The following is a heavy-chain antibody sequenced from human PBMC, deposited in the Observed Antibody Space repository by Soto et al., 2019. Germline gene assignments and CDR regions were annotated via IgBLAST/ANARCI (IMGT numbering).Heavy chain of an antibody. CDR1: GFTFSSYG. CDR2: IWYDGSNK. V-gene: IGHV3-33*08. Sequence: GGSLRLSCAASGFTFSSYGMHWVRQAPGKGLEWVAVIWYDGSNKYYADSVKDRFTISRDNSKNTLYLQMNSLRAEDTAVYYCARVRGSGIPYDAFDIWGQGTMVTVSS. CDR3: ARVRGSGIPYDAFDI. J-gene: IGHJ3*02. D-gene: IGHD3-10*01.